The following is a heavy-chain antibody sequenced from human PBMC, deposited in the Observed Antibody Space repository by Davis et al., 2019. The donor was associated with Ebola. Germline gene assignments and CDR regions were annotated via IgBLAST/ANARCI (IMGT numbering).Heavy chain of an antibody. CDR1: GYSFTSFW. D-gene: IGHD6-6*01. V-gene: IGHV5-51*01. CDR3: ARHDSSSPNWFDP. J-gene: IGHJ5*02. Sequence: KVSCKGSGYSFTSFWIAWVRQMPGNGLEWIGIINPGDPETRYSPSFQGHVTISADKSISTAYLQWSSLKASDTAMYYCARHDSSSPNWFDPWGQGTLVTVSS. CDR2: INPGDPET.